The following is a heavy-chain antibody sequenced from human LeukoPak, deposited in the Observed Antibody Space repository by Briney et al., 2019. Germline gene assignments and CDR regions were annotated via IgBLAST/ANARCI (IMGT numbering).Heavy chain of an antibody. J-gene: IGHJ3*02. V-gene: IGHV1-58*02. D-gene: IGHD3-22*01. CDR2: IVVGSGNT. CDR1: GFTFTSSA. CDR3: AADRSYYYDSSGFASSI. Sequence: SVTVSCKASGFTFTSSAMQWVRQARGQRLEWIGWIVVGSGNTNYAQQFQERVTITRDMSTSTAYMELSSLRSEDTAVYYCAADRSYYYDSSGFASSIWGQGTMVTVSS.